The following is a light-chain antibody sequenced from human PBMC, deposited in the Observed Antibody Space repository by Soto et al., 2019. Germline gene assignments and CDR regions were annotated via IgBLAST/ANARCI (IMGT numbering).Light chain of an antibody. Sequence: QSALTQPPSASGSPGQSVTISCTGTSSDVGGYNYVSWYQQHPGKAPKLMIYVVSKRPSGVPDRFSGSKSGNTASLTVSGLQVEDEADYYCSSYAGSNNLVFGGGTKLTVL. CDR2: VVS. J-gene: IGLJ2*01. CDR1: SSDVGGYNY. V-gene: IGLV2-8*01. CDR3: SSYAGSNNLV.